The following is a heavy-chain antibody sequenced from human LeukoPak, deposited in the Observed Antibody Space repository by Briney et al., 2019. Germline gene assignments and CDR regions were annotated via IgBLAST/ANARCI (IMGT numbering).Heavy chain of an antibody. CDR3: ARFSSSWHLYYYYYGMDV. J-gene: IGHJ6*02. CDR1: GFTFSDYY. Sequence: PGGSLRLSCAASGFTFSDYYMSWIRQAPGKGLEWVSYISSSGSTIYYADSVKGRFTISRDNAKSSLYLQMNSLRAEDTAVYYCARFSSSWHLYYYYYGMDVWGQETTVTVSS. D-gene: IGHD6-13*01. CDR2: ISSSGSTI. V-gene: IGHV3-11*01.